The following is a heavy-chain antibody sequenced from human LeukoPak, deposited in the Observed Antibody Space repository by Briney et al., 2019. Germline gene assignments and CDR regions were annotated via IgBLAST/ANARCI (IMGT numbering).Heavy chain of an antibody. V-gene: IGHV1-46*01. CDR3: ARVRFSSGWYIAFDM. Sequence: GASVKVSCKTSGYTFTSYYMHWVRQAPGQGLEWMGIIHPSGGSTTYAQKFQGRVTMTRDTSTRTVYMELSSLRSEDTAMYYCARVRFSSGWYIAFDMWGQGTMVTVSS. CDR2: IHPSGGST. D-gene: IGHD6-19*01. CDR1: GYTFTSYY. J-gene: IGHJ3*02.